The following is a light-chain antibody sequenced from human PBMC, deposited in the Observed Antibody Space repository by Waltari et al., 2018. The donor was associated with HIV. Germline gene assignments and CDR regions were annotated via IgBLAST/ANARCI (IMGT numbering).Light chain of an antibody. J-gene: IGLJ3*02. V-gene: IGLV2-14*03. CDR2: DVS. CDR1: SSDVGGYNY. CDR3: SSYTSSSTLV. Sequence: QSALTHPASVSGSPGQSITLFCTGTSSDVGGYNYASWYQQHPGKAPKLMIYDVSNRPSGVSNRFSGSKSGNTASLTISGLQAEDEADYYCSSYTSSSTLVFGGGTKLTVL.